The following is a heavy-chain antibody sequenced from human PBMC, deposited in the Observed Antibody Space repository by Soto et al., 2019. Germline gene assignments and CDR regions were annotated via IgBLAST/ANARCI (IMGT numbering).Heavy chain of an antibody. V-gene: IGHV3-72*01. J-gene: IGHJ6*02. CDR3: ARVGVEDDYVWGSYPSDYYYYGMDV. D-gene: IGHD3-16*02. Sequence: GGSLRLSCAASGFTFSDHYMDWVRQAPGKGLEWVGRTRNKANSYTTEYAASVKGRFTIPRDDSKNSLYLQMNSLKTEDTAVYYCARVGVEDDYVWGSYPSDYYYYGMDVWGQGTTVTVSS. CDR1: GFTFSDHY. CDR2: TRNKANSYTT.